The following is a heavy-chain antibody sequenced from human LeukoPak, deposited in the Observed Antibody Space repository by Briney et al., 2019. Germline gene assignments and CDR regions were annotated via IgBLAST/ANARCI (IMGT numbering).Heavy chain of an antibody. V-gene: IGHV3-74*01. CDR1: GFTFSSYW. CDR2: INSDGTST. J-gene: IGHJ6*03. CDR3: AREVKLYDFMDV. Sequence: GGSLRLSCAASGFTFSSYWMHWVRRAPGKGLVWVSRINSDGTSTTYADSVKGRFTISRDNAKNTLYLQMNSLRAEDTAVYYCAREVKLYDFMDVWGKGTTVTVSS. D-gene: IGHD3-3*01.